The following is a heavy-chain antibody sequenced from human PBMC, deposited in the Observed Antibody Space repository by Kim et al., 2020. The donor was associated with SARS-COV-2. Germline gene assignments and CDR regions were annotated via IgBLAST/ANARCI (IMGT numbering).Heavy chain of an antibody. CDR1: GGSISSGGYY. CDR2: IYYSGST. CDR3: ARAPGQWLAGGDYWFDA. J-gene: IGHJ5*02. D-gene: IGHD6-19*01. V-gene: IGHV4-31*03. Sequence: SETLSLTCTVSGGSISSGGYYWSWLRQHPGKGLEWIGYIYYSGSTYYNPSLKSRVTISVDTSKHQFSLKLSSVTAADTAGYYCARAPGQWLAGGDYWFDAWGQGTLVTVSA.